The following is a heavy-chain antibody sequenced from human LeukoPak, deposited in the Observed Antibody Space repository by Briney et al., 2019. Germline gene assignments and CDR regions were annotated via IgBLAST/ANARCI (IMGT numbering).Heavy chain of an antibody. CDR3: ASARSTVTSWYFDL. CDR2: ISYSGNT. D-gene: IGHD4-17*01. Sequence: PSETLSLTCTVSGGSISSYYWTWIRQPPGKGLEWIGYISYSGNTSYNPSLKSRVIISVDTSKNHFSLKLSSVTAADTAVYYCASARSTVTSWYFDLWGRGTLVTVSS. V-gene: IGHV4-59*08. CDR1: GGSISSYY. J-gene: IGHJ2*01.